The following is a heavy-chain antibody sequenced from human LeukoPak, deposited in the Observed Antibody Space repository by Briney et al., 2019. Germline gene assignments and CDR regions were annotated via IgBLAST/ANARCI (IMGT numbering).Heavy chain of an antibody. J-gene: IGHJ4*02. D-gene: IGHD5-24*01. V-gene: IGHV4-39*07. CDR1: GGSISSSSYY. CDR2: IYYSGST. Sequence: PSETLSLTCTVSGGSISSSSYYWGWIRQPPGKGLEWIGSIYYSGSTYYNPSLKSRVTISVDTSKNQFSLKLSSVTAADTAVYYCARGQFKAGDYWGQGTLVTVSS. CDR3: ARGQFKAGDY.